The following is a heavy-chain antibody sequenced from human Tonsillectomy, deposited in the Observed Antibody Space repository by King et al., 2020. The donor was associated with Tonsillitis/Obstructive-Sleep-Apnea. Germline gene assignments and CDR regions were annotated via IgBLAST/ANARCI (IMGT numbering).Heavy chain of an antibody. Sequence: QLVQSGAEVKTPGASVKVSCKASGYTFTKYYIHWVRQARGQGLEWMGIINPSSAVTTSAQKFQGRVTMTSDTSASTVYLELSSLRSGDTAMYYCARDDVVGRYIDSWGQGTLVTVSS. V-gene: IGHV1-46*01. D-gene: IGHD1-14*01. CDR1: GYTFTKYY. J-gene: IGHJ4*02. CDR2: INPSSAVT. CDR3: ARDDVVGRYIDS.